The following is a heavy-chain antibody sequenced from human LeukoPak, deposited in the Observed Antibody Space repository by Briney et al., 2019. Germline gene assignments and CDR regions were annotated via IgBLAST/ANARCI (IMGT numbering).Heavy chain of an antibody. Sequence: KSGGSLRLSCAASGFTFSSYSMNWVRQAPGKGLEWVAAITSTSNYIRYADSVQGRFTISRDNAKNSLYLQMNSLRAEDTAVYYCARGSAAAYDYWGQGTLATVSS. J-gene: IGHJ4*02. D-gene: IGHD6-13*01. CDR2: ITSTSNYI. V-gene: IGHV3-21*01. CDR1: GFTFSSYS. CDR3: ARGSAAAYDY.